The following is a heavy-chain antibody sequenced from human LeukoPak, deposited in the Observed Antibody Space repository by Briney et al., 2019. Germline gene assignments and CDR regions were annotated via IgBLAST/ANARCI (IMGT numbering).Heavy chain of an antibody. D-gene: IGHD3-22*01. V-gene: IGHV4-38-2*02. CDR2: IYHSGST. J-gene: IGHJ5*02. CDR3: ARGVTYYYDSSGYPRPDRSNWFDP. Sequence: YPSETLSLTCTVSGYSISSGYYWGWIRQPPGKGLEWIGSIYHSGSTYYNPSLKSRVTISVDTSKNQFSLKLSSVTAADTAVYYCARGVTYYYDSSGYPRPDRSNWFDPWGQGTLVTVSS. CDR1: GYSISSGYY.